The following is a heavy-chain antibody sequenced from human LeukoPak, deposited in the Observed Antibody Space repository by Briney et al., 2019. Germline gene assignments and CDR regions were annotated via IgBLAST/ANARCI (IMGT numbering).Heavy chain of an antibody. V-gene: IGHV4-39*07. Sequence: PSETLSLTCTVSGGSISSSSYYWGWIRQPPGKGLEWIGSIYYSGSTYYNPSLKSRVTISIDTSKSQFSLNLSSVTAADTAVYHCARGLGHEGYFDYWGQGTLVTVSS. D-gene: IGHD7-27*01. J-gene: IGHJ4*02. CDR1: GGSISSSSYY. CDR2: IYYSGST. CDR3: ARGLGHEGYFDY.